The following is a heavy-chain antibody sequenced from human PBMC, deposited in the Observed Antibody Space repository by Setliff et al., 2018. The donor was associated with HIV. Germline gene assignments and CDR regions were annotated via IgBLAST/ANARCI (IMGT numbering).Heavy chain of an antibody. V-gene: IGHV4-34*01. J-gene: IGHJ5*02. CDR1: GASFSGYY. CDR3: AGLRITMIVVAPAWFYDP. D-gene: IGHD3-22*01. Sequence: PSETLSLTCALYGASFSGYYWSWIRQPPGKGLEWIGEINQRGSTNHNPSPKSRVTISVDTTKNQLSLKLSSVTAADTAMYYCAGLRITMIVVAPAWFYDPWGQGTLVTVSS. CDR2: INQRGST.